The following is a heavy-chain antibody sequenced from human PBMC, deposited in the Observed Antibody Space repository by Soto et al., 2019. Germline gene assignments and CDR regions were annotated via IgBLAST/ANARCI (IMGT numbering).Heavy chain of an antibody. Sequence: WTWIRQPQGKCLEFVASIYHGGSTFYNPSLRSRVTISLDRSKNQFSLKLTSGTAADTAVYYCAREVDGYSLLDDCCQGTLVTVAS. D-gene: IGHD4-4*01. V-gene: IGHV4-30-2*01. CDR2: IYHGGST. J-gene: IGHJ4*02. CDR3: AREVDGYSLLDD.